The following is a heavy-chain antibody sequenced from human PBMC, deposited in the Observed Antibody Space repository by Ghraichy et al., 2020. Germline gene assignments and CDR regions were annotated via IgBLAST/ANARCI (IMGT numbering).Heavy chain of an antibody. CDR2: VNRAGGET. CDR3: ARGDWTNAEAAL. J-gene: IGHJ4*02. V-gene: IGHV3-7*03. Sequence: GGSLRLSCTTSGFTFSDYWMTWVRQAPGKGLEWVANVNRAGGETYYVDSVKGRFTISRDNAKTSLYLQMNSLTTADTALYYCARGDWTNAEAALWGQGTLVAVSS. CDR1: GFTFSDYW. D-gene: IGHD1/OR15-1a*01.